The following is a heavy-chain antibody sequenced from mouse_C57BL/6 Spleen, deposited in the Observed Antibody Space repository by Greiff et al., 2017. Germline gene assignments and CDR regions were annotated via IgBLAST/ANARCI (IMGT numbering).Heavy chain of an antibody. V-gene: IGHV5-4*01. CDR1: GFTFSSYA. CDR2: ISDGGSYT. CDR3: ARDYYGSSYDWYFDV. Sequence: EVKLMESGGGLVKPGGSLKLSCAASGFTFSSYAMSWVRQTPEKRLEWVATISDGGSYTYYPDNVKGRFTISRDNAKNNLYLQMSHLKSEDTAMYYCARDYYGSSYDWYFDVWGTGTTVTGSS. J-gene: IGHJ1*03. D-gene: IGHD1-1*01.